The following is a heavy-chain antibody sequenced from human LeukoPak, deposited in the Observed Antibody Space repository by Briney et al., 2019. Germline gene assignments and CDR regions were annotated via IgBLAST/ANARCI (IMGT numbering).Heavy chain of an antibody. Sequence: SVKISCKASGGTFSSYAISWVRQAPGQGLEWMGGIIPIFGTANYAQKFQGRVTITADESTSTAYMELSSLRSEDTAVYYCARDVLTGPDYYYYGMDVWGQGTTVTVSS. CDR1: GGTFSSYA. J-gene: IGHJ6*02. CDR2: IIPIFGTA. CDR3: ARDVLTGPDYYYYGMDV. D-gene: IGHD3-10*01. V-gene: IGHV1-69*13.